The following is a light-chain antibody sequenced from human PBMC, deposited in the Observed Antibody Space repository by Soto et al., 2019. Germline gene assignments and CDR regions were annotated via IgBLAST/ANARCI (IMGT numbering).Light chain of an antibody. J-gene: IGKJ5*01. CDR1: QSVRSGR. Sequence: EIVLTQSPDTLSLSPGERATLSCRASQSVRSGRLAWYQQKPGQAPRLVIFDASNRASGIPDRFSGSGSGTDFTLTISRLEPEDFAVFYCQQDGSSITFGQGTRLEIK. V-gene: IGKV3-20*01. CDR3: QQDGSSIT. CDR2: DAS.